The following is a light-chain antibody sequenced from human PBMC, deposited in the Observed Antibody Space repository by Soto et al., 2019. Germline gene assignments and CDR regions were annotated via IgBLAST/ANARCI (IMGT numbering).Light chain of an antibody. J-gene: IGKJ1*01. CDR3: HQRQSWPRT. CDR1: QSVSSNF. CDR2: GAS. V-gene: IGKV3-20*01. Sequence: EIVLTQSPGALSLSPGERTTLSCRASQSVSSNFLDWYQQKPGQAPRLLIYGASSRATGIPDRFSGSGSGTDFTLTISRLEPEDFAVYYCHQRQSWPRTFGQGTKVDI.